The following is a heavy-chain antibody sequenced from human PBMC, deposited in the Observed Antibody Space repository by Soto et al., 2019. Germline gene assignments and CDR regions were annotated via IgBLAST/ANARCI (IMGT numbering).Heavy chain of an antibody. J-gene: IGHJ3*02. Sequence: SVKVSCKASCYTFTSYGISWVRQAPGQGLEWMGWISAYNGNTNYAQKLQGRVTMTTDTSTSTAYMELRSLRSDDTAVYYCARDRYMRYCSSTSCYSLAFDIWGQGTMVTVSS. D-gene: IGHD2-2*01. CDR2: ISAYNGNT. CDR1: CYTFTSYG. V-gene: IGHV1-18*01. CDR3: ARDRYMRYCSSTSCYSLAFDI.